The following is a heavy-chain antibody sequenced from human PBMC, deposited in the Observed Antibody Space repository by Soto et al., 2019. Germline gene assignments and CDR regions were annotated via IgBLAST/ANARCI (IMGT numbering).Heavy chain of an antibody. D-gene: IGHD5-18*01. J-gene: IGHJ6*02. CDR1: GGSIRSGGYY. V-gene: IGHV4-31*03. Sequence: QVQLQESGPGLVKPSQTLSLTCTVSGGSIRSGGYYWSWVRQNPRKGLEWIGNIYYSGNTYYNPSLRSRLTISVDTSKNTFSLTLSYVTAADTAVYYCARARLMATAGTARHYFGLDVWGQGTTVTVSS. CDR2: IYYSGNT. CDR3: ARARLMATAGTARHYFGLDV.